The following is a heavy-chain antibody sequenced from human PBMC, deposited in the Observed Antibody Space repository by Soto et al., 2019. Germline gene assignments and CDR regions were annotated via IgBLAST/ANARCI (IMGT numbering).Heavy chain of an antibody. CDR1: GFTFSSYW. J-gene: IGHJ4*02. V-gene: IGHV3-7*01. CDR3: ARTMVTSREMLFDY. Sequence: GGSLRLSCAASGFTFSSYWMSWVRQAPWKGLEWVANIKQDGSEKYYVDSVKGRFTISRDNAKNSLYLQMNSLRAEDTAVYYCARTMVTSREMLFDYWGQGTLVTVSS. D-gene: IGHD5-18*01. CDR2: IKQDGSEK.